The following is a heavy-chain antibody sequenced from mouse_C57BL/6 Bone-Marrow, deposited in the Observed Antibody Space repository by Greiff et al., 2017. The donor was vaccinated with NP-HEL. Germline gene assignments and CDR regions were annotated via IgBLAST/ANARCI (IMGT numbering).Heavy chain of an antibody. CDR2: INPNYGTT. V-gene: IGHV1-39*01. CDR3: ARWLLLTLAMDY. CDR1: GYSFTDYN. Sequence: EVKLMESGPELVKPGASVKISCKASGYSFTDYNMNWVKQSNGKSLEWIGVINPNYGTTSYNQKFKGKATLTVDQSSSTAYMQLNSLTSEDSAVYYCARWLLLTLAMDYWGQGTSVTVSS. D-gene: IGHD2-3*01. J-gene: IGHJ4*01.